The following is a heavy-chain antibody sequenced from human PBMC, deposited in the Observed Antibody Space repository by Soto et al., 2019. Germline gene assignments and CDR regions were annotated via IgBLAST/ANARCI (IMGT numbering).Heavy chain of an antibody. CDR1: GVSFSSYA. V-gene: IGHV1-69*01. J-gene: IGHJ4*02. CDR3: ATTDAPLGPH. CDR2: IIPISGPT. Sequence: QVQLVQSGAEVQKPGSSVRVSCKPSGVSFSSYAINWVRQAPGQGLEWMGAIIPISGPTNYAQKFQGRVTIIADESTSTVFMELSSLRSEDTAVYYCATTDAPLGPHWGQGTLVSVSS.